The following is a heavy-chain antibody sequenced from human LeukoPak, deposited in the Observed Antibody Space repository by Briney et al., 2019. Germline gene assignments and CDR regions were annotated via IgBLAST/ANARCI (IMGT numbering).Heavy chain of an antibody. Sequence: GESLKISCKGSGYSFTNYWIGWVRQKPGKGLEWMGIIYPGDSDTRYGPSFQGQLAISADKSVSTAYLQWSSLKASDTAMYYCASTTYGSGNYLPESWGQGTPVTVSS. CDR3: ASTTYGSGNYLPES. CDR2: IYPGDSDT. D-gene: IGHD3-10*01. CDR1: GYSFTNYW. J-gene: IGHJ5*02. V-gene: IGHV5-51*01.